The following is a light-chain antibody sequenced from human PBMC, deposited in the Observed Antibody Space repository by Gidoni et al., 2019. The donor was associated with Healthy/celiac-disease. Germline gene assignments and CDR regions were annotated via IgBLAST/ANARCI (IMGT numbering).Light chain of an antibody. CDR1: QSVSSSY. CDR2: GAS. J-gene: IGKJ5*01. Sequence: EIVLTQSPGTLSLSPGERATLSCRASQSVSSSYLAWYQQKPGQAPRLLIYGASSRATGIPARFSGSGSGTDFTLTISRLEPDDFAVSYCQQYGSSLITFGQGTRLEI. V-gene: IGKV3-20*01. CDR3: QQYGSSLIT.